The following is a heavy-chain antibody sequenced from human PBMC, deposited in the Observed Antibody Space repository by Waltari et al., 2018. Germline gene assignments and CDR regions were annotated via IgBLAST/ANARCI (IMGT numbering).Heavy chain of an antibody. J-gene: IGHJ4*02. CDR2: IYPGDSDT. D-gene: IGHD1-7*01. Sequence: EVQLVQSGAEVKKPGESLKISCKGSGYSFTSYWSGWGRQMPGKGLGWVGIIYPGDSDTRYSPSFQGQVTISADKSISTAYLQWSSLKASDTAMYYCARRNNWNSRPFDYWGQGTLVTVSS. V-gene: IGHV5-51*01. CDR3: ARRNNWNSRPFDY. CDR1: GYSFTSYW.